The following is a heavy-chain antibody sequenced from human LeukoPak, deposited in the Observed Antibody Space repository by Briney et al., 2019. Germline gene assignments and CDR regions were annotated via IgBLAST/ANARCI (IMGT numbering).Heavy chain of an antibody. D-gene: IGHD5-24*01. CDR2: INHSGST. V-gene: IGHV4-34*01. Sequence: SETLSLTCDVYGGSFSGYYWSWIRQPPGKGLEWIGEINHSGSTNYNPSLKSRVTISVDTSKNQFSLKLSSVTAADTAVYYCARHNRDGYNLDYWGQGTLVTVSS. CDR3: ARHNRDGYNLDY. CDR1: GGSFSGYY. J-gene: IGHJ4*02.